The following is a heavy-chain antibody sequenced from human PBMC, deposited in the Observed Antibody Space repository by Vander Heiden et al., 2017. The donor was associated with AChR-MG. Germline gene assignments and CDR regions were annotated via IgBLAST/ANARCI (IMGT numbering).Heavy chain of an antibody. J-gene: IGHJ6*02. V-gene: IGHV1-69*01. Sequence: QVQLVQSGAEVKKPGSSVKVSCKASGGTFSSYAISWVRQAPGQGLEWMGGIIPIFGTANYAQKFQGRVTITADESTSTAYMELSSLRSEDTAVYYCARARDYDFWSGYYPNVGYYGMDVWGQGTTVTVSS. CDR3: ARARDYDFWSGYYPNVGYYGMDV. CDR1: GGTFSSYA. D-gene: IGHD3-3*01. CDR2: IIPIFGTA.